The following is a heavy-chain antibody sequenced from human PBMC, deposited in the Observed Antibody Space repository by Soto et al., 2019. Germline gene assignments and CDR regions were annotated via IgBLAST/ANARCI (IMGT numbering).Heavy chain of an antibody. CDR3: ARESGGTTATLDYYYCYVGV. CDR1: GYSFSAYY. D-gene: IGHD4-17*01. CDR2: INPNSGGT. Sequence: QVQLVQSGAEVKKPGASVRVSCKASGYSFSAYYIHWMRQAPGQGLEWMGWINPNSGGTKFAHKFQGWVTMTRDTAIATAYMELSRLKSDDAAGYLCARESGGTTATLDYYYCYVGVWGKGTTVTVSS. J-gene: IGHJ6*03. V-gene: IGHV1-2*04.